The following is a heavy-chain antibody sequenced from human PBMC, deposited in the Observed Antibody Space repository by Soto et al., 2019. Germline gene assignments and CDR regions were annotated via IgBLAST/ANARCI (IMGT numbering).Heavy chain of an antibody. D-gene: IGHD2-15*01. V-gene: IGHV3-7*01. Sequence: DSVRGRFTISRDNPKNSVYLQMNSLREEDTAVYFCAREEGYCNGGPCYRGAFDFWGQGTIVTVSS. J-gene: IGHJ3*01. CDR3: AREEGYCNGGPCYRGAFDF.